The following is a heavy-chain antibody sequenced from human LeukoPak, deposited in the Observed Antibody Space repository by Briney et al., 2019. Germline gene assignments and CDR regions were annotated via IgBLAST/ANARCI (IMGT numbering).Heavy chain of an antibody. CDR1: GGSISGYY. Sequence: SETLSLTCTVPGGSISGYYWSWLRQPPGKGLDWIAYIYYSGSANWNPSLKSRVTISLETSKNQFSLKLSSVTAADTAVYYCARGYCSSGSCYTPDYWGQGALVTVSS. D-gene: IGHD2-15*01. CDR3: ARGYCSSGSCYTPDY. CDR2: IYYSGSA. J-gene: IGHJ4*02. V-gene: IGHV4-59*01.